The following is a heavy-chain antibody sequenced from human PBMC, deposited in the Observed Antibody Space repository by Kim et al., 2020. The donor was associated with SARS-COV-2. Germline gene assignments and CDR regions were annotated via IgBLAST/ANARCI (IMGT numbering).Heavy chain of an antibody. CDR2: INAGNGNT. D-gene: IGHD3-10*01. Sequence: ASVKVSCKSSGYTFTSYAMHWVRQAPGQRLEWMGWINAGNGNTKYSQKFQGRVTITRDTSASTAYMELSSLRSEDTAVYYCARGGFGEPFDYWGQGTLVTVSS. J-gene: IGHJ4*02. V-gene: IGHV1-3*01. CDR1: GYTFTSYA. CDR3: ARGGFGEPFDY.